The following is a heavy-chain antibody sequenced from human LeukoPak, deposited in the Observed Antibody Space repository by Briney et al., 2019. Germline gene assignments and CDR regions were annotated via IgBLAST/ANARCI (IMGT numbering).Heavy chain of an antibody. CDR1: GFTFSSYW. CDR2: INSDGSST. J-gene: IGHJ4*01. V-gene: IGHV3-74*01. Sequence: GGSLRLSCAASGFTFSSYWMHWVRQAPGKGLVWVSRINSDGSSTNYADSVKGRFTISRDKARNSLYLQMNSLRVEDTAMYYCARDHRYAFDNWGHGTLVTVSS. CDR3: ARDHRYAFDN. D-gene: IGHD5-12*01.